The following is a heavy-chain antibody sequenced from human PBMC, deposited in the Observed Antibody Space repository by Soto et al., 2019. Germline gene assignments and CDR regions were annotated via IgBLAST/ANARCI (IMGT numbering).Heavy chain of an antibody. Sequence: GGSLRLSCAASGFTFSSYDMHWARQATGKGLEWVSAIGTAGDTYYPGSVKGRFTISRENAKNSLYLQMDSLRAEDTAVYYCARGDPGGVPYGMDVSGQGTTVTVSS. V-gene: IGHV3-13*01. J-gene: IGHJ6*02. CDR2: IGTAGDT. CDR3: ARGDPGGVPYGMDV. D-gene: IGHD2-8*01. CDR1: GFTFSSYD.